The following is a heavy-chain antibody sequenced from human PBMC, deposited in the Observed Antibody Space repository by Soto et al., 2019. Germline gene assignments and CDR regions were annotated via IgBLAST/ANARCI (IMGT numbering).Heavy chain of an antibody. D-gene: IGHD2-21*01. J-gene: IGHJ4*02. Sequence: QVQLVQSGAEVKKPGASVKVSCKTSGYTFTSYTMHWVRQAPGQGLEWMGWINAGNGNTQSSQKFQDRVTISRDTSASTVYRELNSLRSEDTAVYYCARNLVGVVEGVRALGYWGQGTLVTVSS. V-gene: IGHV1-3*01. CDR1: GYTFTSYT. CDR2: INAGNGNT. CDR3: ARNLVGVVEGVRALGY.